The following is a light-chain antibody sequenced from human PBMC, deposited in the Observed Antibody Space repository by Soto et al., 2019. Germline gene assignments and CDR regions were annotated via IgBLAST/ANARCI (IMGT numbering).Light chain of an antibody. CDR2: DAS. CDR3: QQYNTYWT. CDR1: QSISTW. Sequence: DIQMTQSPSTLSASVGDTVTITCRARQSISTWLAWYQQKPGKAPKLLIYDASSLESGVPSRFSGSGSGTEFTLTISSLQPDDFATYYCQQYNTYWTFGQGTKVDI. V-gene: IGKV1-5*01. J-gene: IGKJ1*01.